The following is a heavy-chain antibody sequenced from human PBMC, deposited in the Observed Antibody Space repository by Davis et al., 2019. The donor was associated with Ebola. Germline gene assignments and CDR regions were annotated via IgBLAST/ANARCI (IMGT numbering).Heavy chain of an antibody. CDR3: GRHRVGEGIDF. D-gene: IGHD1-26*01. Sequence: SETLSLTCSVSGGSISSYYWSWIRQTPGKGLEWLGHISDTGRAKYNPSLGSRVTISLDTSKIQFSLTVSSVAAVDTAVYYCGRHRVGEGIDFWGQGTLVTVSS. J-gene: IGHJ4*02. V-gene: IGHV4-59*01. CDR1: GGSISSYY. CDR2: ISDTGRA.